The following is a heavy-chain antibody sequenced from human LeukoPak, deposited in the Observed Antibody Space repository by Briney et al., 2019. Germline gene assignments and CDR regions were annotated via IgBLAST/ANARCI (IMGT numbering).Heavy chain of an antibody. CDR2: IRSDGSNK. Sequence: PGGSLRLSCAGSGFSFSSYGMHWVRQAPGKGLEWMAFIRSDGSNKYYAVSVKGRFTISRDNSKNTLYLQMNSLRAEDTAIYYCAKDPFFDYWGQGTLVTVSS. CDR3: AKDPFFDY. J-gene: IGHJ4*02. V-gene: IGHV3-30*02. CDR1: GFSFSSYG.